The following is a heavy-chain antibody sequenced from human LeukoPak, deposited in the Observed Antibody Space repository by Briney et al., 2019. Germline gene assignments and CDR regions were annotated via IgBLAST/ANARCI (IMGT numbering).Heavy chain of an antibody. CDR3: ARRASMGSWYFFDY. V-gene: IGHV4-39*07. Sequence: SETLSLTCTVSGGSLNISSYYWGWIRQPPGKGLEWIGSIYYSGGTYYNPSLKIRVTISVDTSKNQFSLKLSSVTAADTAVYYCARRASMGSWYFFDYWGQGALVTVSS. CDR2: IYYSGGT. J-gene: IGHJ4*02. CDR1: GGSLNISSYY. D-gene: IGHD6-6*01.